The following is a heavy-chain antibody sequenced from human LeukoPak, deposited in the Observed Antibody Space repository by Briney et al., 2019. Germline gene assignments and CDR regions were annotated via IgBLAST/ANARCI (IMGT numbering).Heavy chain of an antibody. CDR3: ARDITMVRGVIIYFDY. D-gene: IGHD3-10*01. CDR1: GFTFSSYE. V-gene: IGHV3-48*03. J-gene: IGHJ4*02. CDR2: ISSSGSTI. Sequence: PGGSLRLSCAASGFTFSSYEMNWVRQAPGKGLEWVSYISSSGSTIYYADSVKGRFTISRDNAKNSLYLQMNSLRAEDTAVYYCARDITMVRGVIIYFDYWGQGTLVTVSS.